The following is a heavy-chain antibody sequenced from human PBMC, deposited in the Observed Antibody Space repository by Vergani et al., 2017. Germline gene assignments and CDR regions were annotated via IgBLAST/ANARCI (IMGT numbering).Heavy chain of an antibody. J-gene: IGHJ5*02. CDR2: IRYDGSNK. CDR3: AKDRTSVPQFDP. CDR1: GFTLSSYG. V-gene: IGHV3-30*02. Sequence: QVQLVESGGGVVQPGGSLRLSCAASGFTLSSYGMHWVRQAPGKGLEWVAFIRYDGSNKYYADSVKGRFTISRDNSKNTLYLQMNSLRAEDTAVYYCAKDRTSVPQFDPWGQGTLVTVSS.